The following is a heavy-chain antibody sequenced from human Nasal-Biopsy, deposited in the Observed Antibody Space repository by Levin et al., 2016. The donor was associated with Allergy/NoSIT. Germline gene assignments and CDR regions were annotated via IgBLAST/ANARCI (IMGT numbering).Heavy chain of an antibody. CDR1: GFTFSSYW. D-gene: IGHD1-14*01. Sequence: GESLKISCTASGFTFSSYWMHWVRQVPGKGLVWVSRINPDGSITSYVGSVRGRFTISRDNAENALHLQMNNLGVEDTAVYYCAREAAAVNHNKWFDPRGQGTLVTVSS. CDR3: AREAAAVNHNKWFDP. V-gene: IGHV3-74*01. CDR2: INPDGSIT. J-gene: IGHJ5*02.